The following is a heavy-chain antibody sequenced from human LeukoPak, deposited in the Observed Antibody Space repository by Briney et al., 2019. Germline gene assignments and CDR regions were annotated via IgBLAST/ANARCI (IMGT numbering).Heavy chain of an antibody. J-gene: IGHJ5*02. V-gene: IGHV1-18*04. D-gene: IGHD3-22*01. CDR2: ISTYNVNT. Sequence: ASVKVSCKASGYTFTSYGITGVGQAPGPGLEGMGWISTYNVNTNYAQKLQGRVTMTTDTSTSTAYMELRSLRSDDTAVYYCARDQYYDSKGWFDPWGQGTLVTVSS. CDR3: ARDQYYDSKGWFDP. CDR1: GYTFTSYG.